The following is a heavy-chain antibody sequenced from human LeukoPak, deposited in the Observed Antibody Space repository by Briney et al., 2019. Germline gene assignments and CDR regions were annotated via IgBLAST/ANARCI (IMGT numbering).Heavy chain of an antibody. Sequence: ASVKVSCKASGYTFTGYYMHWVRQAPGQGLEWMGGIIPIFGTANYAQKFQGRVTITADESTSTAYMELSSLRSEDTAVYYCARSYSSGWYAKYYFDYWGQGTLVTVSS. CDR1: GYTFTGYY. CDR3: ARSYSSGWYAKYYFDY. CDR2: IIPIFGTA. D-gene: IGHD6-19*01. V-gene: IGHV1-69*13. J-gene: IGHJ4*02.